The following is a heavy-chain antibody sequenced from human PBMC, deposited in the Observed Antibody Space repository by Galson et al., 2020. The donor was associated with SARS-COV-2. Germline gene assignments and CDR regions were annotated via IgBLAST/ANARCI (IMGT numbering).Heavy chain of an antibody. Sequence: ASETLSLTCTVSGGSISSYYWSWIRQPAGKGLEWIGRIYTSGSTNYNPSFKSRVTMSVDTSKNQFSLKLSSVTAADTAVYYCARDSLWFGDYGEGLDNWFDPWGQGTLVTVSS. CDR1: GGSISSYY. D-gene: IGHD3-10*01. J-gene: IGHJ5*02. V-gene: IGHV4-4*07. CDR3: ARDSLWFGDYGEGLDNWFDP. CDR2: IYTSGST.